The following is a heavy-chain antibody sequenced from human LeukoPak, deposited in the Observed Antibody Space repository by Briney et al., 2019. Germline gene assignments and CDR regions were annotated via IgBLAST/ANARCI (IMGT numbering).Heavy chain of an antibody. Sequence: GGSLRLSCAASGFTFSSYAMSWVRQAPGKGLEWVSAISGSGRDTYYADSVKGRFTISRDTSKNTLYLQMNTLRAEDTAVYYCAKVISSGSYYYFDYWGQGIPVTVSS. CDR1: GFTFSSYA. D-gene: IGHD1-26*01. CDR2: ISGSGRDT. V-gene: IGHV3-23*01. J-gene: IGHJ4*02. CDR3: AKVISSGSYYYFDY.